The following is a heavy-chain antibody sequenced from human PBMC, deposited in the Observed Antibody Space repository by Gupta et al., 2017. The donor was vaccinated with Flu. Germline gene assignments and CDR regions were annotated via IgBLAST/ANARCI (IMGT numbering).Heavy chain of an antibody. D-gene: IGHD1-26*01. CDR1: GFTFSSYR. J-gene: IGHJ3*02. CDR2: ISSSSSYI. V-gene: IGHV3-21*01. CDR3: AREVEIPRIVGARESVFDI. Sequence: EVQLVESGGGLVKPGGSLRLSCAASGFTFSSYRMNWVRQAPGKGLEWVSSISSSSSYIYYADSVKGRFTISRDNAKNSLYLQMNSLRAEDTAVYYCAREVEIPRIVGARESVFDIWGQGTMVTVSS.